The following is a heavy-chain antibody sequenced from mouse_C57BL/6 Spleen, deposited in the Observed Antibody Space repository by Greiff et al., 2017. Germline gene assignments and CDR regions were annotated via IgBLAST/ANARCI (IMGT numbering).Heavy chain of an antibody. J-gene: IGHJ1*03. CDR2: IYPGDGDT. V-gene: IGHV1-82*01. D-gene: IGHD1-1*01. CDR1: GYAFSSSW. Sequence: VQLKESGPELVKPGASVKISCKASGYAFSSSWMNWVKQRPGKGLEWIGRIYPGDGDTNYNGKFKGKATLTADKSSSTAYMQLSSLTSEDSAVYFCARSSYYGSSHWYFDVWGTGTTVTVSS. CDR3: ARSSYYGSSHWYFDV.